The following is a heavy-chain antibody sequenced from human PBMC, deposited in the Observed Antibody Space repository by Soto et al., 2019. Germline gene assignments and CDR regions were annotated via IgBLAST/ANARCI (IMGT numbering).Heavy chain of an antibody. D-gene: IGHD6-19*01. CDR2: IYYSGST. CDR1: GGSISSGDYY. CDR3: ARGISGWLDY. J-gene: IGHJ4*02. V-gene: IGHV4-30-4*01. Sequence: SETLSLTWTVSGGSISSGDYYWSWIRQPPGKGLEWIGYIYYSGSTYYNPSLKSRVTISVDTSKNQFSLKLNSMTAADTAVYYCARGISGWLDYWGQGTLVTVSS.